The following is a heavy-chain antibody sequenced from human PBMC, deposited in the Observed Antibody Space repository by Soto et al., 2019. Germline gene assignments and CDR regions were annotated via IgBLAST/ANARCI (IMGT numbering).Heavy chain of an antibody. CDR1: GFPFSSYW. V-gene: IGHV3-7*01. Sequence: GGSLRLSCAASGFPFSSYWMSWVRQAPGKGLEWVANIKQDGSEKYYVDSVKGRFTISRDNAKNSLYLQMNSLRAEDTAVYYCARVGPKEHGSSDYWGQGTLVTVSS. D-gene: IGHD1-26*01. J-gene: IGHJ4*02. CDR2: IKQDGSEK. CDR3: ARVGPKEHGSSDY.